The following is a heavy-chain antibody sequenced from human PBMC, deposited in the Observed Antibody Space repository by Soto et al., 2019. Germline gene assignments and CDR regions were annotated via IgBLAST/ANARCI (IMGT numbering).Heavy chain of an antibody. J-gene: IGHJ4*02. CDR2: TVPILGTT. Sequence: SVKVSCKASGGTSSSYSISWVRQAPGQGLEWLGGTVPILGTTNYAQRFQGRVTITADKSTSTVYMELTSLRSEDTAIYYCTRGEMATITYFDYWGKGTRVTV. CDR1: GGTSSSYS. V-gene: IGHV1-69*10. D-gene: IGHD5-12*01. CDR3: TRGEMATITYFDY.